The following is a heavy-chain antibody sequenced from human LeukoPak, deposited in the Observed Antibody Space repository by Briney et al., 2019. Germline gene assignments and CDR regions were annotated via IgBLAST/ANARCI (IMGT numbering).Heavy chain of an antibody. D-gene: IGHD3-10*01. V-gene: IGHV1-24*01. CDR3: AALPRGHLFDS. J-gene: IGHJ4*02. CDR1: GDTLTELS. Sequence: ASVKVSCKLSGDTLTELSMHWVRQSPGKGLEWMGGFVPEDGETIYAQKFQGRVTMTEDTSTDTAYMELSSLRSDDTAVYFCAALPRGHLFDSWGQGTLVTVSS. CDR2: FVPEDGET.